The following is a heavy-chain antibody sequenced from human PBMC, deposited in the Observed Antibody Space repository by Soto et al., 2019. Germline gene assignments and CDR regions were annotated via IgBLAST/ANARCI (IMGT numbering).Heavy chain of an antibody. J-gene: IGHJ2*01. D-gene: IGHD3-9*01. Sequence: SETLSLTCIFSGDSISSSSYYWVWIRQPPGKGLEWIGSIYYSGTTYYNPSLESRVTISIDTSKNQFSLKVSSLTAADTAVYYCAKTGPYDILTYWYFDLWGRGTLLTVSS. CDR2: IYYSGTT. V-gene: IGHV4-39*01. CDR1: GDSISSSSYY. CDR3: AKTGPYDILTYWYFDL.